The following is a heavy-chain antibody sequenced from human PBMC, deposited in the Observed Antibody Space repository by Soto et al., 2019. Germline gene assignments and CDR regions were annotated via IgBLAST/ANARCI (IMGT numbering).Heavy chain of an antibody. CDR1: GYTFTSYD. J-gene: IGHJ6*02. CDR3: ARDGSGFLYYYYYGMDV. V-gene: IGHV1-8*01. Sequence: ASVKVSCKASGYTFTSYDINWVRQATGQGLEWMGWMNPNSGNTGYAQKFQGRVTMTRNTSISTAYMELSSLRSEDTAVYYCARDGSGFLYYYYYGMDVWGQGTTVTVSS. CDR2: MNPNSGNT. D-gene: IGHD3-3*01.